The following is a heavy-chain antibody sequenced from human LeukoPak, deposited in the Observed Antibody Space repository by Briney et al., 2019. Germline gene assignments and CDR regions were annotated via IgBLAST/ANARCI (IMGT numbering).Heavy chain of an antibody. CDR3: ARESRGIAAAGTDY. Sequence: SETLSLTCTVSGYSISSGYYWGWIRQPPGKGLEWIGSIYHSGSTYYNPSLKSRVTISVDTSKNQFSLKLSSVTAADTAVYYCARESRGIAAAGTDYWGQGTLVTVSS. J-gene: IGHJ4*02. CDR1: GYSISSGYY. D-gene: IGHD6-13*01. CDR2: IYHSGST. V-gene: IGHV4-38-2*02.